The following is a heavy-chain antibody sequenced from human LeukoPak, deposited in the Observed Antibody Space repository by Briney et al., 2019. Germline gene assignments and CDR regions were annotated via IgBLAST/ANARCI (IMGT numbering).Heavy chain of an antibody. CDR3: ARGGPSGSHTAY. J-gene: IGHJ4*02. CDR1: GGPSRGY. D-gene: IGHD1-26*01. CDR2: INHSGST. V-gene: IGHV4-34*01. Sequence: SETLSLTSASYGGPSRGYNWGGSAHPPGRSREGIGSINHSGSTYYNPSLRSRVTISVDTSKNQFSLKLSSVTAADTAVYSCARGGPSGSHTAYWGQGTLVTVSS.